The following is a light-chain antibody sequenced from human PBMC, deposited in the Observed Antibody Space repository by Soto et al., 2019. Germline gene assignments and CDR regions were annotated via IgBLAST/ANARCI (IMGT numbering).Light chain of an antibody. CDR1: SNDVGSYNP. J-gene: IGLJ1*01. Sequence: QSVLTQPASVSGPPGQSITISCTGTSNDVGSYNPVSWYQQHPGKAPKLMIYEGSKRPSGVSNRFSGSKSGNTASLTISGLQAEDEADYYCCAYADSTSVFGTGTKVTVL. CDR3: CAYADSTSV. V-gene: IGLV2-23*03. CDR2: EGS.